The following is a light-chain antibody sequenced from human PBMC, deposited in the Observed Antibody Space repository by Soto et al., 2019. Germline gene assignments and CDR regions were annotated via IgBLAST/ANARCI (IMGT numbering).Light chain of an antibody. Sequence: EIVLTQSPGTLSLSPGERATLSCRASQSVISTYLAWYQQKPGQXPRLLIYGASSRATGIPDRFSGSVSGTDLTITISRLEPEDGAVYYGQQYGSSPITFGQGTRLEIK. V-gene: IGKV3-20*01. J-gene: IGKJ5*01. CDR1: QSVISTY. CDR2: GAS. CDR3: QQYGSSPIT.